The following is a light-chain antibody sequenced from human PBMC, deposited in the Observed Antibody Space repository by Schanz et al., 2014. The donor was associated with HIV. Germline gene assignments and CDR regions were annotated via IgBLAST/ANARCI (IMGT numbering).Light chain of an antibody. V-gene: IGKV3-20*01. Sequence: EIVLTQSPGTLSLSPGERATLSCRASQSVSSSYLAWYQQKPGQAPRLLIYGASSRATGIPDKFSGSGSGTDFTLTISRLEPEDFAVYYCQQYSCSSYTFGHGTKLEMK. CDR3: QQYSCSSYT. CDR2: GAS. J-gene: IGKJ2*01. CDR1: QSVSSSY.